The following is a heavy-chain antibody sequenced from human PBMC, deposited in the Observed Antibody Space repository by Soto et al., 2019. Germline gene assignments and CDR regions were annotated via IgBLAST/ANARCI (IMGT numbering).Heavy chain of an antibody. CDR1: EFNVANGH. D-gene: IGHD4-17*01. Sequence: GESLKISCVASEFNVANGHMNWVRQAPGRGLEWVSVIFGDGNTRSGDSVKGRFTISRDTSKNTVYLQMNSLRAEDTAVYYCAGDWNGDKYFDYWGQGTLVTVSS. J-gene: IGHJ4*02. V-gene: IGHV3-53*01. CDR2: IFGDGNT. CDR3: AGDWNGDKYFDY.